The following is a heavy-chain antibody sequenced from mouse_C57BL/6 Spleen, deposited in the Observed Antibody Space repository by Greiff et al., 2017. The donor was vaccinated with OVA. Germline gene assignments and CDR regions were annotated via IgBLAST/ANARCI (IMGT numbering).Heavy chain of an antibody. CDR1: GYTFTSYW. Sequence: QVQLQQSGAELVRPGSSVKLSCKASGYTFTSYWMDWVKQRPGQGLEWIGNIYPSDSETHYNQKFKDKATLTVDKSSSTAYMQLSSLTSEDSAVYYCARMNGSDWYFDVWGTGTTVTVSS. J-gene: IGHJ1*03. D-gene: IGHD1-1*01. V-gene: IGHV1-61*01. CDR2: IYPSDSET. CDR3: ARMNGSDWYFDV.